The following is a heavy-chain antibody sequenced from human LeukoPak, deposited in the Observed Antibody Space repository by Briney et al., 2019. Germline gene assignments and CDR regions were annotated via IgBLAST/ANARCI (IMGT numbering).Heavy chain of an antibody. D-gene: IGHD3-16*02. CDR1: GGSFSGYY. CDR3: ATVGYDYVWGSYRLNNYYMDV. V-gene: IGHV4-34*01. J-gene: IGHJ6*03. CDR2: INHSGST. Sequence: SETLSLTCAVYGGSFSGYYWSWIRQPPGKGLEWIGEINHSGSTNYNPSLKSRVTISVDTSKNQFSLKLSSVTAADTAVYYCATVGYDYVWGSYRLNNYYMDVWGKGTTVTVSS.